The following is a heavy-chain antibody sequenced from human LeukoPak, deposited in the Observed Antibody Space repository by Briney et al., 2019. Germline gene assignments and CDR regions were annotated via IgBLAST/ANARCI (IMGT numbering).Heavy chain of an antibody. CDR2: INPNSGGT. CDR1: GYTFTGYY. Sequence: ASVKVSCKASGYTFTGYYMHWVRQAPGQGLEWMGWINPNSGGTNYAQKFQGRVTMTRDTSISTAYMELSRLRSDDTAVYYCAREFSIAVAAPGGWGQGTLVTVSS. V-gene: IGHV1-2*02. CDR3: AREFSIAVAAPGG. J-gene: IGHJ4*02. D-gene: IGHD6-19*01.